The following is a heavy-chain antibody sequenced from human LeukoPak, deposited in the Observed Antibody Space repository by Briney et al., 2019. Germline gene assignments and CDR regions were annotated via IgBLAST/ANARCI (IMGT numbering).Heavy chain of an antibody. CDR1: GFTFTNYA. J-gene: IGHJ5*02. D-gene: IGHD6-13*01. Sequence: GGSLRLSCAASGFTFTNYAMNWVRQAPGKGLEWVSDISGGGGTTYYADSVRGRFTISRDNSKNTLYLQMNNLRVEDTAVYYCARDRTAADPWGQGTLVTVSS. CDR3: ARDRTAADP. V-gene: IGHV3-23*01. CDR2: ISGGGGTT.